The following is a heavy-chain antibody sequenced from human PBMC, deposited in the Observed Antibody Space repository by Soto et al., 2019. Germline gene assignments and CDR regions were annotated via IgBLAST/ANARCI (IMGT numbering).Heavy chain of an antibody. CDR3: DKDLLWGQSDY. J-gene: IGHJ4*02. CDR2: INTDGTNT. V-gene: IGHV3-74*03. D-gene: IGHD3-16*01. Sequence: EVQLVESGGGLVQPGGSLRLSCAVSGFTFSRYWMHWFRQDPGNGLVWVSSINTDGTNTQYADSVRGRFTVSRDNAKNTVYLKMISQRSEDPAVSHCDKDLLWGQSDYWGQGTLVVVSS. CDR1: GFTFSRYW.